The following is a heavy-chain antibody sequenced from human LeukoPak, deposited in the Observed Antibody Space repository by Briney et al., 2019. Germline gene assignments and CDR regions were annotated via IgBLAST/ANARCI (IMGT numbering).Heavy chain of an antibody. J-gene: IGHJ4*02. V-gene: IGHV1-18*01. D-gene: IGHD3-22*01. CDR3: ARGYYYDSSGYYLY. CDR1: GYTFTSYG. Sequence: ASVKVSCKASGYTFTSYGISWVRQAPGQGLEWMGWISAYNGNTNYAQKLQGRVTMTTDTSTSTAYMELRSLRSDDAAVYYCARGYYYDSSGYYLYCGQGTLVTVSS. CDR2: ISAYNGNT.